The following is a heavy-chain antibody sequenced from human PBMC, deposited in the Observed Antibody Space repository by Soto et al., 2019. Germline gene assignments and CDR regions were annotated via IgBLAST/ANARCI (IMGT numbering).Heavy chain of an antibody. J-gene: IGHJ5*02. Sequence: PGGSLRLSCTASGFTLADYAMSWFRQAPGKGLEWVGFIRSKAYGGTTEYAASVKGRFTISRDDSKSIAYLQMNSLKTEDTAVYYCTAGFGVVDHCFDPWGQGTLVTVSS. V-gene: IGHV3-49*03. CDR3: TAGFGVVDHCFDP. D-gene: IGHD3-3*01. CDR1: GFTLADYA. CDR2: IRSKAYGGTT.